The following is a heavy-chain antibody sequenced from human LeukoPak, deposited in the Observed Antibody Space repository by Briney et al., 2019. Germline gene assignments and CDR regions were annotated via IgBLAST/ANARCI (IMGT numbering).Heavy chain of an antibody. D-gene: IGHD3-22*01. CDR3: ARLRDYYDTSGYYY. J-gene: IGHJ4*02. CDR1: GGSVTGYY. CDR2: IYYSGSA. V-gene: IGHV4-59*08. Sequence: PSETLSLTCTVSGGSVTGYYGSWIRQPPGKGLEWIGCIYYSGSATYNPSLKSRVIISADTSNNQFSLRLSSVTAADTAVYYCARLRDYYDTSGYYYWGQGTLVTVSS.